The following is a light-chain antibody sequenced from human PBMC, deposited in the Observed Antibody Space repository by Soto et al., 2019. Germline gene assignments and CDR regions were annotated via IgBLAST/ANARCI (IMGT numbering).Light chain of an antibody. J-gene: IGLJ1*01. Sequence: QSALTQPASVSGSPGQSIAISCTGTSSDVGGYTYVSWYQQHPGKAPKLMIYDVSSRPSGVSDRFSGSKSDNTASLTISGLQSEDEADYYCSSYTSTHSYVFGTGTKVTVL. CDR2: DVS. V-gene: IGLV2-14*01. CDR3: SSYTSTHSYV. CDR1: SSDVGGYTY.